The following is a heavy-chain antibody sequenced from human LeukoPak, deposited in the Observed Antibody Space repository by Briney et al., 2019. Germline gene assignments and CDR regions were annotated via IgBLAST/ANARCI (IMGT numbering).Heavy chain of an antibody. V-gene: IGHV1-2*04. J-gene: IGHJ4*02. Sequence: ASVKVSCKASGYTFTSYFIHWVRQAPGQGLEWMGWINPNSGGTNYAQKFQGWVTMTRDTSISTAYMELSRLRSDDTAVYYCARWGRGGSYRFDYWGQGTLVTVSS. D-gene: IGHD1-26*01. CDR1: GYTFTSYF. CDR2: INPNSGGT. CDR3: ARWGRGGSYRFDY.